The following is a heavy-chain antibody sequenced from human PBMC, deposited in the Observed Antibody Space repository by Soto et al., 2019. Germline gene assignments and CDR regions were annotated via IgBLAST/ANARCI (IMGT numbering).Heavy chain of an antibody. Sequence: SSETLSLTCSVSGGSVRSGSYYWTWIRQPPGKGLEWIGYIYQSGTTNYNASLKSRVTISIDTSKNQFFLKLNSVTAADTAVYYCARDRYAGAWFDPWGQGTLVTVSS. CDR2: IYQSGTT. D-gene: IGHD5-12*01. CDR1: GGSVRSGSYY. CDR3: ARDRYAGAWFDP. J-gene: IGHJ5*02. V-gene: IGHV4-61*01.